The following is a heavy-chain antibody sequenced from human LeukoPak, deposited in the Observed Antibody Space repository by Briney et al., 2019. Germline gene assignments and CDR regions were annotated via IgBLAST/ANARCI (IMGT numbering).Heavy chain of an antibody. Sequence: PGGSLRLSCAVSGFSVSSFGMSWVRQAPGKGLEWISAISLNGETTWYADSVKGRFTISRDNSKNTLYLQLTSLRAEDTAVYYCAQGFSSGWYPYWGQGSLVPVSS. CDR1: GFSVSSFG. CDR3: AQGFSSGWYPY. V-gene: IGHV3-23*01. CDR2: ISLNGETT. J-gene: IGHJ4*02. D-gene: IGHD6-19*01.